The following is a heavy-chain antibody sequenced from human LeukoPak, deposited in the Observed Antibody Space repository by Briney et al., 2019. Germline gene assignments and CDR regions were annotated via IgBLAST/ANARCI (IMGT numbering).Heavy chain of an antibody. D-gene: IGHD3-3*01. Sequence: GASVKVSCKASGYTFTGYYMHWVRQAPGQGLEWMGWINPNSGGTNYAQKFQRRVTMTRDTSISTAYMELSRLRSDDTAVYYCARDPYYDFWSGRTDYWGQGTLVTVSS. J-gene: IGHJ4*02. V-gene: IGHV1-2*02. CDR2: INPNSGGT. CDR3: ARDPYYDFWSGRTDY. CDR1: GYTFTGYY.